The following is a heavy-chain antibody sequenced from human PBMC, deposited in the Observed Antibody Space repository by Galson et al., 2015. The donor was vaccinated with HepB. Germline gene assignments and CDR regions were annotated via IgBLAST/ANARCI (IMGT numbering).Heavy chain of an antibody. V-gene: IGHV3-23*01. CDR2: ISGSGGST. Sequence: SLRLSCAASGFTFSSYAMSWVRQAPGKGLEWVSAISGSGGSTYYADSVKGRFTISRDNSKNTLYLQMNSLRAEDTAVYYCAKGRVSGSYGFDYWGQGTLVTVSS. J-gene: IGHJ4*02. D-gene: IGHD1-26*01. CDR1: GFTFSSYA. CDR3: AKGRVSGSYGFDY.